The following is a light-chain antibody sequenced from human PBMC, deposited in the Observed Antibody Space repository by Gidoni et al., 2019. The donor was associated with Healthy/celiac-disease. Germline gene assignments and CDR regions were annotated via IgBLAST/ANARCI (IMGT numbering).Light chain of an antibody. CDR2: WAS. V-gene: IGKV4-1*01. CDR1: QSVLYSSNNKNY. J-gene: IGKJ4*01. CDR3: QQYYSPPLT. Sequence: DIVMTQSPDSLAVSLGERATINCKSSQSVLYSSNNKNYLAWYQQKPGQPPKLLIYWASTRESGVPDRFSGSGPGTDFTLTIGSLQAEDVAVYYCQQYYSPPLTFGGGTKVEIK.